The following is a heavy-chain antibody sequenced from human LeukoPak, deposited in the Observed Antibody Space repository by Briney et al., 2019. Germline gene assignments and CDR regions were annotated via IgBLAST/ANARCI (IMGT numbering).Heavy chain of an antibody. V-gene: IGHV4-34*01. D-gene: IGHD4-11*01. J-gene: IGHJ4*02. Sequence: KPSETLSLTCAVYGGSFSGYYWSWIRQPPGKGLEWIGEINHSGSTNYNPSLKSRVTISVDTSKNQFSLKLSSVTAADTAVYYCARVDYSNYGGSDYWGQGTPVTVSS. CDR1: GGSFSGYY. CDR2: INHSGST. CDR3: ARVDYSNYGGSDY.